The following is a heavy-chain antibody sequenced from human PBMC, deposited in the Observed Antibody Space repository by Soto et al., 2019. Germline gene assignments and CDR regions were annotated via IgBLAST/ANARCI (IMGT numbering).Heavy chain of an antibody. D-gene: IGHD5-12*01. J-gene: IGHJ4*02. CDR3: ARDRRDRGYDGVYFDY. CDR2: IIPIFGTA. V-gene: IGHV1-69*12. Sequence: QVQLVQSGAEVKKPGSSVKVSCKASGGTFSSYAISWVRQAPGQGLEWMGGIIPIFGTANYAQKFQGRVTITADESTSXAYMELSSLRSEDTAVYYCARDRRDRGYDGVYFDYWGQGTLVTVSS. CDR1: GGTFSSYA.